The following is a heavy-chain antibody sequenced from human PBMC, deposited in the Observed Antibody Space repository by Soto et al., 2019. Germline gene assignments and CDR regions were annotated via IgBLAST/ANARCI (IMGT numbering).Heavy chain of an antibody. Sequence: PGGSLRLSCATSGFTFSNAWMAWVRQAPGKGLEWVGRIKSIADGGTTNYAAPVKGRFSISRHDSENTLYLQMNSLRVEDTGIYYCHTPHGRNDFDIWGPGTVVTVSS. V-gene: IGHV3-15*01. D-gene: IGHD2-8*01. CDR1: GFTFSNAW. CDR2: IKSIADGGTT. CDR3: HTPHGRNDFDI. J-gene: IGHJ3*02.